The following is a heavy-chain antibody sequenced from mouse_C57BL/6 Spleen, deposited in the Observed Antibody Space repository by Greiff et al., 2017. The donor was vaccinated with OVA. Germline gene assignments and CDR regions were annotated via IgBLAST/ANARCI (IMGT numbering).Heavy chain of an antibody. CDR1: GYAFSSSW. CDR3: ASPAITTVVGDWYFDV. D-gene: IGHD1-1*01. J-gene: IGHJ1*03. Sequence: VQLQQSGPELVKPGASVKISCKASGYAFSSSWMNWVKQRPGKGLEWIGRIYPGDGDTNYNGKFKGKATLTADKSSSTAYMQLSSLTSEDSAVYFCASPAITTVVGDWYFDVWGTGTTVTVSS. V-gene: IGHV1-82*01. CDR2: IYPGDGDT.